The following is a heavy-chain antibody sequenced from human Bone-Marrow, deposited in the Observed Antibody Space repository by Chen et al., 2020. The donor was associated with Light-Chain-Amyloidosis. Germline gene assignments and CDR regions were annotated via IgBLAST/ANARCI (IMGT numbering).Heavy chain of an antibody. J-gene: IGHJ4*02. CDR1: GDSMTSHY. CDR2: ISSTGST. CDR3: ARNVGWYKYDY. V-gene: IGHV4-59*11. Sequence: QVQLQESGPGLVKPSETLSLTCAVSGDSMTSHYWSWIRQSPGKGLEWIGYISSTGSTNYKPSLKSRVTISLDTSRTQFSLELRSVTAADTAVYYCARNVGWYKYDYCGQGTLVTVSS. D-gene: IGHD6-19*01.